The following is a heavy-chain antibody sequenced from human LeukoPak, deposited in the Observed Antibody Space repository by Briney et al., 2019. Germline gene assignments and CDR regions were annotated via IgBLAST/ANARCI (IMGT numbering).Heavy chain of an antibody. Sequence: PSETLSLTCTVSGDSIYNNYYYWGWIRQTPGKGLEWIASIHYSGTTHYTPSLKSRLTMSVDTAKNQFSLQLSSVTAADTAVYYCARGNYYGMDVWGQGTTVTVSS. CDR3: ARGNYYGMDV. J-gene: IGHJ6*02. CDR2: IHYSGTT. CDR1: GDSIYNNYYY. V-gene: IGHV4-39*01.